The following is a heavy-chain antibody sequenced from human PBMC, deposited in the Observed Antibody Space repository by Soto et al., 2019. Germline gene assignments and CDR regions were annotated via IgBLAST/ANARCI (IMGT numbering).Heavy chain of an antibody. D-gene: IGHD1-26*01. CDR2: TYYRSNWGN. J-gene: IGHJ5*02. CDR1: GDSLSNNSAT. V-gene: IGHV6-1*01. Sequence: PSQTLSLTCAISGDSLSNNSATWNWIRQSPSRGLEWLGRTYYRSNWGNDYAVSVNSRITINPDTSNNQFSLQLNSVTPEDTAVYYFASGTWANGSENWVDPWGQGTLVTFSS. CDR3: ASGTWANGSENWVDP.